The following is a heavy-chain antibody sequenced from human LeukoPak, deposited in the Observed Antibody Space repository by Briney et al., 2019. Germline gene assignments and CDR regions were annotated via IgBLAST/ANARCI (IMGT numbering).Heavy chain of an antibody. CDR1: GYTFTSYG. CDR3: ARRVFGAYYYDSRGYYGHFDY. V-gene: IGHV1-18*01. J-gene: IGHJ4*02. CDR2: ISAYNGNT. D-gene: IGHD3-22*01. Sequence: ASVKVSCKASGYTFTSYGISWVRQAPGQGLEWMGWISAYNGNTNYAQKLQGRVTMTTDTSTSTAYMELRSLRSDDTAVYYCARRVFGAYYYDSRGYYGHFDYWGQGTLVTVSS.